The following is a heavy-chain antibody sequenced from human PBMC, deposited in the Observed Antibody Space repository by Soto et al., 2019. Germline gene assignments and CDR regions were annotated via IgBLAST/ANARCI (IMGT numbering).Heavy chain of an antibody. CDR2: IHPEGTNT. CDR1: GFSFSDFG. Sequence: PGGSLRLSCVASGFSFSDFGMTWVRQSPGKGLEWVSTIHPEGTNTHYADSVRGRFTISRDNLKDTLYLEMNSLRAEDTAIYFCAKDPSTGSADFWGQGTLVTSPQ. J-gene: IGHJ4*02. CDR3: AKDPSTGSADF. V-gene: IGHV3-23*01. D-gene: IGHD3-9*01.